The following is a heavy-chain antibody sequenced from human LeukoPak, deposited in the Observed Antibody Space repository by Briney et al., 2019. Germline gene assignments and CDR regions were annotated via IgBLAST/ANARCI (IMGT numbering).Heavy chain of an antibody. Sequence: SETLSLTCAVSGGSLSSYYWSWIRQPPGKGLEWLGDIYYTGTTKYNPSLKSRVTISVDTSKNQFSLKLRSVTAADTAVYYCARAPLSRGFGEYYFDYWGQGTLVTVSS. D-gene: IGHD3-10*01. CDR1: GGSLSSYY. CDR3: ARAPLSRGFGEYYFDY. J-gene: IGHJ4*02. V-gene: IGHV4-59*01. CDR2: IYYTGTT.